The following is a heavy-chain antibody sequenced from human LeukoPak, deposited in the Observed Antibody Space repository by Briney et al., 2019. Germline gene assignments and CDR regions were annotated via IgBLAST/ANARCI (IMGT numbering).Heavy chain of an antibody. CDR2: ISSSGSTI. D-gene: IGHD3-3*01. CDR3: AISYYDFWSVYFDY. Sequence: GGSLRLSCAASGFTFSDYYMSWIRQAPGKGLEWVSYISSSGSTIYYADSVKGRFTISRDNAKNSLYLQMNRLRAEDTAVYYCAISYYDFWSVYFDYWGQGTLVTVSS. CDR1: GFTFSDYY. V-gene: IGHV3-11*01. J-gene: IGHJ4*02.